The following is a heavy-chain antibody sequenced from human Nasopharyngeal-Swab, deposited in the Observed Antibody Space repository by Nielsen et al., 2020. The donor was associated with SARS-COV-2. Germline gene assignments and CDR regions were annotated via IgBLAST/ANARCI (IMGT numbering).Heavy chain of an antibody. J-gene: IGHJ4*02. CDR2: IYYSGST. D-gene: IGHD6-13*01. Sequence: GSLRLSCTVSGGSVSSGSYYWSWIRQPPGKGLEWIGYIYYSGSTNYNPSLKSRVTISVDTSKNQFSLKLSPVTAADTAVYYCARDRGGAAAGKRPYYFDYWGQGTLVTVSS. CDR1: GGSVSSGSYY. CDR3: ARDRGGAAAGKRPYYFDY. V-gene: IGHV4-61*01.